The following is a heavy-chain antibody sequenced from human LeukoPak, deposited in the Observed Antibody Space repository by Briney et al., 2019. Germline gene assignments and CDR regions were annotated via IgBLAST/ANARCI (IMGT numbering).Heavy chain of an antibody. Sequence: ASVNVSCKASGGTFSSYAISWVRQAPGQRLEWMGWISSYNGNTNYAQKLQGRVTMSTDTSTGTAYMELRSLRSDDTAVYYCARRVAVARRDAFDIWGQGTMVTVSS. D-gene: IGHD6-19*01. CDR3: ARRVAVARRDAFDI. J-gene: IGHJ3*02. CDR2: ISSYNGNT. V-gene: IGHV1-18*01. CDR1: GGTFSSYA.